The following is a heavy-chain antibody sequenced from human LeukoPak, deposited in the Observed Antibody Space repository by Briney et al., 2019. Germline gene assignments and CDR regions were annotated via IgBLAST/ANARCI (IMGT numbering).Heavy chain of an antibody. J-gene: IGHJ4*02. CDR1: GFTFSNAW. Sequence: GGSLRLSCAASGFTFSNAWMSWVRQAPGKGLEWVGRVKSKTDGGTTDYAAPVKGRFSISRDGSKNTLYLQMNSLKTEDTAVYYCTADEYYYDSSGYYHDYWGQGTLVTVSS. V-gene: IGHV3-15*01. D-gene: IGHD3-22*01. CDR3: TADEYYYDSSGYYHDY. CDR2: VKSKTDGGTT.